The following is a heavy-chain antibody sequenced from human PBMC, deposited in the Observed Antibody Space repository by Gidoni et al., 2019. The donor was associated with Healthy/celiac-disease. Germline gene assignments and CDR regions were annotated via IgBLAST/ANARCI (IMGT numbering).Heavy chain of an antibody. Sequence: QVQLVPSGAEVKKPGASVQVSCKASGYTFTGYYMHWVRQAPGQGLEWMGWINPNSGGTNYAQKFQGWVTMTRDTSISTAYMELSRLRSDDTAVYYCARDLAICSGGSCYGDYYYYYGMDVWGQGTTVTVSS. J-gene: IGHJ6*02. D-gene: IGHD2-15*01. V-gene: IGHV1-2*04. CDR1: GYTFTGYY. CDR3: ARDLAICSGGSCYGDYYYYYGMDV. CDR2: INPNSGGT.